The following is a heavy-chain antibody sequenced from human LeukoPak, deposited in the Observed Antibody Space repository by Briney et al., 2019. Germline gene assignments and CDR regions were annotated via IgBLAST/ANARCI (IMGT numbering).Heavy chain of an antibody. Sequence: GESLKISCKGSGYSFTSYWIGWVRQMPGKGLEWMGIIYPGESDTRYSPSFQGRVTISADKSVNTAYLQWSRLKASDTAMYYCARHPPVGGIVDYWGQGTLVTVSS. D-gene: IGHD4-23*01. V-gene: IGHV5-51*01. J-gene: IGHJ4*02. CDR2: IYPGESDT. CDR3: ARHPPVGGIVDY. CDR1: GYSFTSYW.